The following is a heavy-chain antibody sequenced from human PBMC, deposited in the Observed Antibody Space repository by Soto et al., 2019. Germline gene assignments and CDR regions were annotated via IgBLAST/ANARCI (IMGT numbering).Heavy chain of an antibody. CDR3: ARDRNNWFDP. J-gene: IGHJ5*02. CDR1: GDSVSSNSAA. V-gene: IGHV6-1*01. CDR2: TYYRSKWYN. Sequence: SPTLSLPCAISGDSVSSNSAAWTWIRQSPSRGLEWLGRTYYRSKWYNDYAVSVKSRITINPDTSKNQFSLQLNSVTPEDTAVYYCARDRNNWFDPWGQGTLVTVSS.